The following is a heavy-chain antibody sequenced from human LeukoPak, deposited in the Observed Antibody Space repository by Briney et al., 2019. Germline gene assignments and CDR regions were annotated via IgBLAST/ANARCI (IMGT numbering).Heavy chain of an antibody. D-gene: IGHD6-13*01. Sequence: TGGSLRLSCAASGFTFSSYAMSWVRQAPGKGLEWVSAISGSGGSTYYADSVKGRFTISRDNSKNTLYLQMSSLRAEDTAVYYCANGEEFGSSWYYYGMDVWGQGTTVTVSS. CDR1: GFTFSSYA. CDR3: ANGEEFGSSWYYYGMDV. J-gene: IGHJ6*02. V-gene: IGHV3-23*01. CDR2: ISGSGGST.